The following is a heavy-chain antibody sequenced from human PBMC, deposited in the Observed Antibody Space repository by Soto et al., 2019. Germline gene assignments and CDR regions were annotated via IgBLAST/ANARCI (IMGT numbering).Heavy chain of an antibody. Sequence: GGSVKVSCKASGYTFTGYYMHWVRQAPGQGLEWMGWINPNSGGTNYAQKFQGWVTMTRDTSISTAYMELSRLRSDDTAVYYCARAVSYYYDSSGYPDAFDIWGQGTMVTVSS. D-gene: IGHD3-22*01. CDR3: ARAVSYYYDSSGYPDAFDI. V-gene: IGHV1-2*04. J-gene: IGHJ3*02. CDR1: GYTFTGYY. CDR2: INPNSGGT.